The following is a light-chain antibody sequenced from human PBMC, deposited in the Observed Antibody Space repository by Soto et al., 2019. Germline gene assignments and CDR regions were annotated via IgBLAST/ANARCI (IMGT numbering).Light chain of an antibody. Sequence: QSALTQPASVSGSPGQSSTISCTGTSSDIGAYNFVSWYQQHPGKAPKLMLYDVNIRPSGVSNRFSGSKSGNTASLTISGLQAEDEAEYYCTSWTTSTTMIFGGGTKLTVL. V-gene: IGLV2-14*03. CDR1: SSDIGAYNF. J-gene: IGLJ2*01. CDR2: DVN. CDR3: TSWTTSTTMI.